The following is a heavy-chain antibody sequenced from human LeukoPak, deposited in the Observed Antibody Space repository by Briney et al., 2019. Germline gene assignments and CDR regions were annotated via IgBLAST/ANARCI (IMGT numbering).Heavy chain of an antibody. D-gene: IGHD3-10*01. V-gene: IGHV3-74*01. J-gene: IGHJ4*02. Sequence: GGSLRLPCAASGLFFNTYWMHWVRQAPGKGLVWVSRINSDGSKTSHADSVKGRFTISRDNAKNTLYLQMNGLRAEDTAVYYCAREGSLEYYFDYWGRGTLVTVSS. CDR2: INSDGSKT. CDR3: AREGSLEYYFDY. CDR1: GLFFNTYW.